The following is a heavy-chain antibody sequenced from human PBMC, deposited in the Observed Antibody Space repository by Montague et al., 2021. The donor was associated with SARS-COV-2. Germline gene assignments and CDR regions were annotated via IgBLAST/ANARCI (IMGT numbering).Heavy chain of an antibody. Sequence: SETLSLTCTVSGGSISRYFLNWIRQPPGKRPEWIGYVHNSGNTNYKHSLKSRVTISVDTSKNQFSLRLNSVTAADTAIYYCAYTASRDGYNWPLALDYWGKGTLVTVSS. CDR2: VHNSGNT. CDR1: GGSISRYF. J-gene: IGHJ4*02. D-gene: IGHD5-24*01. V-gene: IGHV4-59*01. CDR3: AYTASRDGYNWPLALDY.